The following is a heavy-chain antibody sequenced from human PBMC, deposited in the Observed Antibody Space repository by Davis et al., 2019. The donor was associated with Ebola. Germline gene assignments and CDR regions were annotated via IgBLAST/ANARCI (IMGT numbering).Heavy chain of an antibody. V-gene: IGHV3-30*02. CDR1: GFTFTSYG. J-gene: IGHJ4*02. D-gene: IGHD3-22*01. CDR3: VRLVGPN. CDR2: IRYDGSNK. Sequence: GESLKISCAASGFTFTSYGMHWVRQAPGKGLEWVAFIRYDGSNKYYGDSVKGRFTISRDTAKNSLYLQMNNLRAEDTAVYYCVRLVGPNWGQGTLVAVSS.